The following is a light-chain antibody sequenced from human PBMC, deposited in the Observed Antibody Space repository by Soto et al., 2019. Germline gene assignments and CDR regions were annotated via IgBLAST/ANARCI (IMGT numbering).Light chain of an antibody. CDR3: QSYDSSLRVYV. V-gene: IGLV1-40*01. CDR1: SSNIGAGYD. CDR2: GNS. Sequence: QSVLTQPPSVSGAPGQRVTISCTGSSSNIGAGYDVHWYQQLPGTAPKLLIYGNSNRPSGVPDRFSGSKSGTSASLAITGLQAEDEAHYYCQSYDSSLRVYVFGTGTKVTVL. J-gene: IGLJ1*01.